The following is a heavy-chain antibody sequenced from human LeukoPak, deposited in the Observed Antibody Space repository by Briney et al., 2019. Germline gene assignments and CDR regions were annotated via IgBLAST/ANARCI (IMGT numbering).Heavy chain of an antibody. V-gene: IGHV3-48*02. J-gene: IGHJ3*01. CDR3: VRDEDYAFDV. CDR2: ISASSGRI. Sequence: PGGSLRLSCAASGFTFRSYGMHWVRQAPGKGLEWVSWISYISASSGRISYADSVKGRFIISRDNAKNSLYLQMNSLRDEDTGVYYCVRDEDYAFDVWGRGTLVTVSS. D-gene: IGHD3/OR15-3a*01. CDR1: GFTFRSYG.